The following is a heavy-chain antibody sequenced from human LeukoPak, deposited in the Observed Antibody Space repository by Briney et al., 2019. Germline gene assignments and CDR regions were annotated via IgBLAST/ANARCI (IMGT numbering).Heavy chain of an antibody. D-gene: IGHD3-9*01. V-gene: IGHV3-23*01. CDR1: GFTFSSYA. CDR3: ARVSSRFYDILSGYYYYYGMDV. J-gene: IGHJ6*02. CDR2: ISGNGGST. Sequence: GGSLRLSCAASGFTFSSYAMSWVRQAPGKGLEWVSAISGNGGSTYYADSVKGRFTISRDNSKNTLYLQMNSLRAEATAVYYCARVSSRFYDILSGYYYYYGMDVWGQGPTVTVSS.